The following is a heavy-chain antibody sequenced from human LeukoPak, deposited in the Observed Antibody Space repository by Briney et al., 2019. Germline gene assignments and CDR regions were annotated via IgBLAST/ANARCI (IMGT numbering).Heavy chain of an antibody. Sequence: SETLSLTCTVSGDSISNFYWNWIRQPPGKGLEWIGNIHYSGSSVYNPSLKSRVTISIDTSRKQFFLKLNSVTAADTAVYFCALAPNSNWFDFWGPGTLVTVSS. CDR3: ALAPNSNWFDF. D-gene: IGHD2-8*01. CDR2: IHYSGSS. V-gene: IGHV4-59*03. J-gene: IGHJ5*01. CDR1: GDSISNFY.